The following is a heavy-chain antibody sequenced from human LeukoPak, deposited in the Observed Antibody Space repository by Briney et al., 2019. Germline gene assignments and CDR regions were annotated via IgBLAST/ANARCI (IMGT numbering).Heavy chain of an antibody. J-gene: IGHJ4*02. Sequence: ASVKVSCKASGYTFTSYGISWVRQAPGQGLEWMGWISADNGNTTYSQEFQGRLTITRDTSASTAYMELSSLRSEDMAVYYCARDGVDSSGYYPFDYWGQGTLVTVSS. CDR2: ISADNGNT. CDR1: GYTFTSYG. V-gene: IGHV1-18*03. CDR3: ARDGVDSSGYYPFDY. D-gene: IGHD3-22*01.